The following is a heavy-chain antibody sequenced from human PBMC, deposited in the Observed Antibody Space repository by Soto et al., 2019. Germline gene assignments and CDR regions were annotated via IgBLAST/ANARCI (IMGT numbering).Heavy chain of an antibody. J-gene: IGHJ6*02. CDR1: GYTFTNYG. D-gene: IGHD3-3*01. CDR3: ARETIPQINYYGTDV. Sequence: QVQLVQSGAAVREPGASVTVSCEASGYTFTNYGISWVRQAPGQGLEWIGWISAYNGKIDYAQKVQGRVTLTTDTSTSIAFMELRRLRSDDTAVYYCARETIPQINYYGTDVWGQGTTVTVSS. V-gene: IGHV1-18*01. CDR2: ISAYNGKI.